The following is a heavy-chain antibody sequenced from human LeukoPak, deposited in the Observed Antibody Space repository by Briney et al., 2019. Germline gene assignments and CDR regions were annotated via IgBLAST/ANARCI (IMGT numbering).Heavy chain of an antibody. CDR1: GGSISSYS. CDR2: IYYSGST. Sequence: SETLSLTCTVSGGSISSYSWSWIRQPPGKGLEWIGYIYYSGSTNYNPSLKSRVTISVDTSKNQFSLKLSSVTAADTAVYYCARHDGYCYDSSGYCISDAFDIWGQGTMVTVSS. J-gene: IGHJ3*02. D-gene: IGHD3-22*01. CDR3: ARHDGYCYDSSGYCISDAFDI. V-gene: IGHV4-59*08.